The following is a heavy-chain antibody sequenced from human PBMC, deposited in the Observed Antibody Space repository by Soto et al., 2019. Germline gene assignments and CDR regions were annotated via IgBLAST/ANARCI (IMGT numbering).Heavy chain of an antibody. J-gene: IGHJ6*02. D-gene: IGHD1-1*01. V-gene: IGHV4-34*01. CDR1: GGSFSGYY. Sequence: QVQLQQWGAGLLKPSETLSLTCAVYGGSFSGYYWSWIRQPPGKGLEWIGEINHSGSTNYNPSLKSRVTISVDTSKNQFSLKLSSVTAADTAVYYCARAGTTAMDVWGQGTTVTVSS. CDR2: INHSGST. CDR3: ARAGTTAMDV.